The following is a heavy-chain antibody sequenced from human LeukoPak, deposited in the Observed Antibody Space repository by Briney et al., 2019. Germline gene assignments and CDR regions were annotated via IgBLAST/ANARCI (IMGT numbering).Heavy chain of an antibody. D-gene: IGHD3-10*01. V-gene: IGHV4-34*01. CDR3: ARRILLWFGELHHYYFDY. J-gene: IGHJ4*02. Sequence: PSETLSLTCAVYGGSFSGYYWSWIRQPPGKGLEWIREINHSGSTNYNPSLKSRVTISVDTSKNQFSLKLSSVTAADTAVYYCARRILLWFGELHHYYFDYWGQGTLVTVSS. CDR1: GGSFSGYY. CDR2: INHSGST.